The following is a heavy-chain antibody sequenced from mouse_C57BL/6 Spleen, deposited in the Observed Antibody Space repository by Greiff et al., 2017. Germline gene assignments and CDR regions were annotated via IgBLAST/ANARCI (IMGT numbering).Heavy chain of an antibody. CDR1: GYTFTDYN. D-gene: IGHD2-4*01. CDR3: ARDDYDRGHYAMDY. Sequence: VQLQQSGPELVKPGASVKIPCKASGYTFTDYNMDWVKQSHGKSLEWIGDINPNNGGTIYNQKFKGKATMTVDKSSNTAYMELRNLTSEDTAVYYCARDDYDRGHYAMDYWGQGASVTVSS. V-gene: IGHV1-18*01. J-gene: IGHJ4*01. CDR2: INPNNGGT.